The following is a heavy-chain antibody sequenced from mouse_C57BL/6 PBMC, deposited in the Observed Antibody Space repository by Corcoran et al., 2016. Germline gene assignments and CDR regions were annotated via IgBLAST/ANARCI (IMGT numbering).Heavy chain of an antibody. CDR2: INTYSGVP. V-gene: IGHV9-3*01. J-gene: IGHJ2*01. CDR1: GYTFTTYG. Sequence: QIQLVQSGPELKKPGETVKISCKASGYTFTTYGMSCVKQAPGKGLKWMGWINTYSGVPTYADDFKGRFAFSLETSASTAYLQINTLKNEDTATYFCARVNFYYFDYWGQGTTLTVSS. CDR3: ARVNFYYFDY.